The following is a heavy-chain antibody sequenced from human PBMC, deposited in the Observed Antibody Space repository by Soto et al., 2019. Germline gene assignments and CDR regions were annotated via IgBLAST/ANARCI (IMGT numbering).Heavy chain of an antibody. D-gene: IGHD3-3*01. V-gene: IGHV3-13*01. CDR3: ARAGDRITIFGVVIMASYYYYGMDV. CDR2: IGTGGDT. J-gene: IGHJ6*02. Sequence: PGGCMRLSCAASGFGFSSYVLHWVRRAPGKGPEWVSAIGTGGDTYYADSVMGRFTISRDNAKKSLYLQMNSLIAEDMAVYYCARAGDRITIFGVVIMASYYYYGMDVWGQGTTVTVSS. CDR1: GFGFSSYV.